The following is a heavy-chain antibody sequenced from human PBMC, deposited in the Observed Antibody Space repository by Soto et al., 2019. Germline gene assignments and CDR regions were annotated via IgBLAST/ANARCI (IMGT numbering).Heavy chain of an antibody. CDR2: ISGRGGNT. D-gene: IGHD2-15*01. CDR1: GFTFSNYA. J-gene: IGHJ4*02. CDR3: AKAGCSGGTCYLYYFDY. Sequence: SLRLSCAASGFTFSNYAMSWVRQAPGKGLEWVSTISGRGGNTYYADSVKGRFTISRDNSRNTLYLQMDSLRVEDSAVYSCAKAGCSGGTCYLYYFDYWGQGALVTVSS. V-gene: IGHV3-23*01.